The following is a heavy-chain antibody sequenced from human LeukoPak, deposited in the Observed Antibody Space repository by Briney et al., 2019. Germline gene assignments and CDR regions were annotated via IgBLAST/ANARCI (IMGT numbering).Heavy chain of an antibody. CDR3: AKGSIAVAGIGWFDP. CDR1: RLTFDDYA. J-gene: IGHJ5*02. D-gene: IGHD6-19*01. CDR2: ISWNSGSI. Sequence: GRSLRLSCAASRLTFDDYAMHWVRQAPGKGLEWVSVISWNSGSIRYADSVKGRFTISRDNAKNSLYLQMNSLRAEDTALYYCAKGSIAVAGIGWFDPWGQGTLVTVSS. V-gene: IGHV3-9*01.